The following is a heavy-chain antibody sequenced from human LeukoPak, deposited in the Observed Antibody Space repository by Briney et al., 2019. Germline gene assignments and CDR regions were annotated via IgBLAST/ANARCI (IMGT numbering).Heavy chain of an antibody. CDR1: GFTFSSYG. Sequence: GGSLRLSCAAPGFTFSSYGMHWVRQAPGKGLEWVAFIRYDGSNKYYADSVKGRFTISRDNSKNTLYLQMNSLRAEDTAVYYCAKTLWGLTLLSSDHWGQGTLVTVSS. V-gene: IGHV3-30*02. CDR3: AKTLWGLTLLSSDH. CDR2: IRYDGSNK. D-gene: IGHD2-21*02. J-gene: IGHJ4*02.